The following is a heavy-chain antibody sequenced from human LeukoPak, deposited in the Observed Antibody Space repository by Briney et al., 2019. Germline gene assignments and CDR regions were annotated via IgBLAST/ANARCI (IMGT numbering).Heavy chain of an antibody. CDR3: ARHPFDY. J-gene: IGHJ4*02. CDR2: ISYSGSS. Sequence: PSETLSLTCTVPGDSISNYYWSWGRQPPGKGLEWIGHISYSGSSTYNPSLKSRVILSIDTSKNQFSLRLSSVTAADTAVYYCARHPFDYWGQGTLVTVSS. V-gene: IGHV4-59*08. CDR1: GDSISNYY.